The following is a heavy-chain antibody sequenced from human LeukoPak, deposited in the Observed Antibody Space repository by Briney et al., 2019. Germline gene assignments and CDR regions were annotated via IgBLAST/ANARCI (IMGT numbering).Heavy chain of an antibody. CDR2: IYYSGST. D-gene: IGHD6-13*01. CDR1: GGSISVSSYF. J-gene: IGHJ4*02. Sequence: PSETLSLTCTVSGGSISVSSYFWGWIRQPPGKGLEWIGSIYYSGSTYYNPSLKSRVTISVDMSKNQFSLKLNSVTAADTAVYYCGRQAAAGAGGDYWDQGTLVTVSS. V-gene: IGHV4-39*01. CDR3: GRQAAAGAGGDY.